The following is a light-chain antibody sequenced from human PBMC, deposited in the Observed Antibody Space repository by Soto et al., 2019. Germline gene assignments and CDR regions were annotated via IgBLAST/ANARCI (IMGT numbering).Light chain of an antibody. CDR3: LLSYSGGRVGVV. Sequence: QTVVTQEPSLTVSPGGTVTLTCGSSTGAVTSGHYPYWFQQKPGQAPRTLIYDTSDKHSWTPARFSGSLLGGKAALTLSGAQPEDEAEYYCLLSYSGGRVGVVYGGGTKLTVL. J-gene: IGLJ2*01. V-gene: IGLV7-46*01. CDR1: TGAVTSGHY. CDR2: DTS.